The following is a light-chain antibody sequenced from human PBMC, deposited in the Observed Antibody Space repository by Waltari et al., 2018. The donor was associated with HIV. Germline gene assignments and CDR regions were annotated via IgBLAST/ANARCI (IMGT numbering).Light chain of an antibody. CDR3: LQDDSFPLT. J-gene: IGKJ3*01. Sequence: AIQMTQSPPSLSASVGDRVTITCRAGQNIRRDLGWYQQKPGKAPKLLIYAASTLQTGVSSRFRGGGSGTEFTLTINGLQSEDSATYYCLQDDSFPLTFGPGTKVDLK. V-gene: IGKV1-6*01. CDR1: QNIRRD. CDR2: AAS.